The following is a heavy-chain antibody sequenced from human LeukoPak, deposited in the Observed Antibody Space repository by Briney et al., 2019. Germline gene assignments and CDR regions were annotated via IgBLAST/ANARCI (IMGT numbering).Heavy chain of an antibody. Sequence: SETLFLTCTVSGGSISSYYWSWIRQPPGKGLEWIGYIYYSGSINYNPSLKSRVTISVDTSKNQFSLKLSSVTAADTAVYYCARQSQHSGYQAPDYWGQGTLVTVSS. J-gene: IGHJ4*02. CDR2: IYYSGSI. CDR3: ARQSQHSGYQAPDY. V-gene: IGHV4-59*08. CDR1: GGSISSYY. D-gene: IGHD5-12*01.